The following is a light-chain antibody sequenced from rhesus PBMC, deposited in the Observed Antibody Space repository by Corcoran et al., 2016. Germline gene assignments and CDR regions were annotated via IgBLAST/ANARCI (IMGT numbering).Light chain of an antibody. Sequence: DIQMTQSPSSLSASVGDRVIITCRASQGISNYLSWYQQKPGKAPHLLIYEASPLQSGVPSRFSGSGSGTVFTLTISSLQPEDFATYYCLKYGSDPWTFGQGTKVEI. V-gene: IGKV1-43*02. J-gene: IGKJ1*01. CDR1: QGISNY. CDR3: LKYGSDPWT. CDR2: EAS.